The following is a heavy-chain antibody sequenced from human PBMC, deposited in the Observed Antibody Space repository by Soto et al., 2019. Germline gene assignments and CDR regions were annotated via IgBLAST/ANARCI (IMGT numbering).Heavy chain of an antibody. CDR2: IYYSGST. CDR3: ARVPGI. V-gene: IGHV4-31*03. Sequence: QVQLQESGPGLVKPSQTLSLTCTVSGDSISSGGYFWNWIRQHPGKGLEWIGYIYYSGSTDYNPSLKSRVTISVDTSKNQFSLKLSSVTAADTAVYYCARVPGIWGQGTRVTVSS. CDR1: GDSISSGGYF. J-gene: IGHJ4*02.